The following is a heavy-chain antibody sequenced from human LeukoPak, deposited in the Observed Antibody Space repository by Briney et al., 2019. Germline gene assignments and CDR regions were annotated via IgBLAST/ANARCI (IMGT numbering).Heavy chain of an antibody. CDR3: AREQTGDDCYDY. V-gene: IGHV4-39*07. CDR1: GGSISSSSYY. J-gene: IGHJ4*02. Sequence: SETLSLTCTVSGGSISSSSYYWGWIRQPPGKGLEWIGSIYYSGSSNYNPPLKRRVTISLDTSKNQFFLKQSSVTAADTAVYYCAREQTGDDCYDYWGQATLVTDSS. D-gene: IGHD2-21*01. CDR2: IYYSGSS.